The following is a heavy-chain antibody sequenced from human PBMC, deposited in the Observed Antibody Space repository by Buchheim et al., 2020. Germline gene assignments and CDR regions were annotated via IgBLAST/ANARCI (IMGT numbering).Heavy chain of an antibody. CDR3: ARGPDQGYYDSSGYFVPDDY. Sequence: QVQLVQSGPEVKKPGSSVKVSCKASGGTFNNYAISWVRQAPGQGLEWMGIINPISDTPNYAQKFQGRVTITADESTNTLNMELSSLRSEDTAVYYCARGPDQGYYDSSGYFVPDDYWSQGTL. CDR1: GGTFNNYA. J-gene: IGHJ4*02. V-gene: IGHV1-69*18. D-gene: IGHD3-22*01. CDR2: INPISDTP.